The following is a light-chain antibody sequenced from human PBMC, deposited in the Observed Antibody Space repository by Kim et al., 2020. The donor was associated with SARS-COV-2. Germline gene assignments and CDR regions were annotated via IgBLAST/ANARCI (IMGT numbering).Light chain of an antibody. CDR1: PTISRSY. CDR2: AVS. V-gene: IGKV3-20*01. CDR3: QRYDGGLYT. J-gene: IGKJ2*01. Sequence: VLTQSPGTLSLSPGERVTLSCRASPTISRSYLAWYQQKPGQAPRLLIYAVSIRAPGIPQRFSASGSGTDFTLTISRLGTEDFAVYSCQRYDGGLYTFGKGTKLEI.